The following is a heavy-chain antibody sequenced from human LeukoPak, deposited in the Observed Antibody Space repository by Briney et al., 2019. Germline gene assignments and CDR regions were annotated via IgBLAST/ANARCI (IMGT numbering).Heavy chain of an antibody. CDR2: ISSDGSST. V-gene: IGHV3-74*01. J-gene: IGHJ4*02. CDR3: ARALAVAGTGGHY. D-gene: IGHD6-19*01. CDR1: GFTFSSYG. Sequence: GGSLRLSCAASGFTFSSYGMHWVRQAPGKGLVWVSRISSDGSSTSYADSVKGRFTISRDNAKNTLYLQMNSLRAEDTAVYYCARALAVAGTGGHYWGQGTLVTVSP.